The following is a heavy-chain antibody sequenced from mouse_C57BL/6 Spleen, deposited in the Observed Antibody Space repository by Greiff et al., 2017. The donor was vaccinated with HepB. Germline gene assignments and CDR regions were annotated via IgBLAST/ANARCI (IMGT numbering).Heavy chain of an antibody. D-gene: IGHD1-1*01. CDR2: INPSSGYT. CDR3: ARKVITTVVASFDY. V-gene: IGHV1-4*01. CDR1: GYTFTSYT. Sequence: QVQLKQSGAELARPGASVKMSCKASGYTFTSYTMHWVKQRPGQGLEWIGYINPSSGYTKYNQKFKDKATLTADKSSSTAYMQLSSLTSEDSAVYYCARKVITTVVASFDYWGQGTTLTVSS. J-gene: IGHJ2*01.